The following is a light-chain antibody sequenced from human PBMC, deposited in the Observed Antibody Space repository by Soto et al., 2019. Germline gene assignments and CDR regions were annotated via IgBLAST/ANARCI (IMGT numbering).Light chain of an antibody. CDR2: SNN. Sequence: QSVLTQPPSASGTPGQRVIISCSGSSSNIGRATVNWYRQFPGTAPKLLIYSNNQRPSGVPDRFSGSKSGTSASLAISGLQSEDEADYYCAVWDDSLNGLWVFGGGTKLTVL. CDR1: SSNIGRAT. J-gene: IGLJ3*02. V-gene: IGLV1-44*01. CDR3: AVWDDSLNGLWV.